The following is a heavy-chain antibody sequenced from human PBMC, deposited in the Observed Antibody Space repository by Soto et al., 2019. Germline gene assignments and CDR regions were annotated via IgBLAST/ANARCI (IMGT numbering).Heavy chain of an antibody. Sequence: DVQLVESGGGLVQPGGSVRLSCAASGFTFGNYWMHWVRQAPGKGLVWVARINSDGSSTSYADSVKGRFTISRDKAKNTLYLQMNSLTAEETAMYYCTKAISTVGGDFDSWGQGTLVTVSS. CDR3: TKAISTVGGDFDS. J-gene: IGHJ4*02. D-gene: IGHD3-16*01. CDR2: INSDGSST. CDR1: GFTFGNYW. V-gene: IGHV3-74*01.